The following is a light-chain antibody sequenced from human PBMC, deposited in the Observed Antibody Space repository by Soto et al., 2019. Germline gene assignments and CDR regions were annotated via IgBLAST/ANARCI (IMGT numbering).Light chain of an antibody. CDR2: GAS. V-gene: IGKV3-20*01. J-gene: IGKJ1*01. CDR1: QSVSGTY. CDR3: QQYGSSPQT. Sequence: EIVLTQSPGTLSLSPGERATLSCRASQSVSGTYLAWYQQKPGQAPRLLIYGASSRATGIPDRFSGSGSGTDFTLTISRLEPEDFAVHYCQQYGSSPQTFGQGTKVEI.